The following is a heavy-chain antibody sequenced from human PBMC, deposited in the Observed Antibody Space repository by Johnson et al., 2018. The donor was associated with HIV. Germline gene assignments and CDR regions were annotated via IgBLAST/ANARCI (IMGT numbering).Heavy chain of an antibody. CDR1: GFTFDEYA. J-gene: IGHJ3*02. D-gene: IGHD3-22*01. Sequence: VQLVESGGGVVRPGGSLRLSCGASGFTFDEYAMSWVRQGPGKGLEWVSGISWNSGSIGYADSVKGRFTISRDNSKNTLYLQMNSLRAEDTAVYYCARDATYYYDSSGYHDAFDIWGQGTMVTVSS. CDR3: ARDATYYYDSSGYHDAFDI. CDR2: ISWNSGSI. V-gene: IGHV3-20*04.